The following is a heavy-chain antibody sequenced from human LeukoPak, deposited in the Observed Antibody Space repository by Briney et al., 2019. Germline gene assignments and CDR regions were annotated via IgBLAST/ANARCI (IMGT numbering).Heavy chain of an antibody. CDR1: GYTFTGHY. CDR3: AREESSAGGVDY. J-gene: IGHJ4*02. D-gene: IGHD3-10*01. Sequence: GASVKVSCKASGYTFTGHYMHWVRQAPGQGLEWMGWINPNSGGTIYAQNFQGRVTMTRDTSISTAYMELRSLRSDDTAVYYCAREESSAGGVDYWGQGTLVTVSS. V-gene: IGHV1-2*02. CDR2: INPNSGGT.